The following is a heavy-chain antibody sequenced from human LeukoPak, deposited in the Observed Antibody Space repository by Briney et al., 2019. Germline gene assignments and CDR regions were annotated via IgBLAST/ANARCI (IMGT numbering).Heavy chain of an antibody. V-gene: IGHV3-30*03. CDR3: ARTYCSGGSCYEDF. D-gene: IGHD2-15*01. J-gene: IGHJ4*02. CDR2: ISYDGSNK. Sequence: GRSLRLSCAASGFTFSSYGMHWVRQAPGKGLEWVAVISYDGSNKYYADSVKGRFTISRDNSKNTLYLQMNSLRAEDTAVYYCARTYCSGGSCYEDFWGQGTLVTVSS. CDR1: GFTFSSYG.